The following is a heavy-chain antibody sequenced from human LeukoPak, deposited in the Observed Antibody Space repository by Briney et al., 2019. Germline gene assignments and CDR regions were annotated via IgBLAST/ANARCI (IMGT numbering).Heavy chain of an antibody. J-gene: IGHJ4*02. Sequence: GGSLRLSCAAPGFTFSSYGMHWVRQALGKGLEWVAFIRYDGSNKYYADSVKGRFTISRDNSKNTLYLQMNSLRAEDTAVYYCAKDYPRRYYFDYWGQGTLVTVSS. V-gene: IGHV3-30*02. CDR1: GFTFSSYG. CDR3: AKDYPRRYYFDY. CDR2: IRYDGSNK. D-gene: IGHD4-17*01.